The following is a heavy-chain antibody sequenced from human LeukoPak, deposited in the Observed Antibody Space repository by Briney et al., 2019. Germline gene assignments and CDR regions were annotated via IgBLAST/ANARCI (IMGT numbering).Heavy chain of an antibody. CDR3: AKDQSPHCSGDRCYAVDC. V-gene: IGHV3-23*01. Sequence: PGGSLRLSCAASGFTVSSNYMSWVRQAPGEGLEWVSAISGSGVGTYYADSVKGRFTISRDNSKNTLYLQMNSLRGEDTAIYFCAKDQSPHCSGDRCYAVDCWGQGTLVTVSS. CDR2: ISGSGVGT. D-gene: IGHD2-15*01. CDR1: GFTVSSNY. J-gene: IGHJ4*02.